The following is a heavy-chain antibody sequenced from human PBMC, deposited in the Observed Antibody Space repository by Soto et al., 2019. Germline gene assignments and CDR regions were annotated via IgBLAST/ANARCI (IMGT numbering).Heavy chain of an antibody. CDR2: ISGSGGST. V-gene: IGHV3-23*01. D-gene: IGHD3-16*01. Sequence: AISGSGGSTYYADSVKGRFTISRDNSKNTLYLQMNSLRAEDTAVYYCAKDAHDGGTNYHYGMDVWGQXTTXTV. J-gene: IGHJ6*02. CDR3: AKDAHDGGTNYHYGMDV.